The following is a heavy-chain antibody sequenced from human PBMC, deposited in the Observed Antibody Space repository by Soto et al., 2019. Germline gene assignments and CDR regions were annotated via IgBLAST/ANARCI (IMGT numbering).Heavy chain of an antibody. CDR2: IYTSGST. Sequence: PSETLSLTCTVSGGSISSYYWIWIRQPAGKGLEWIGRIYTSGSTNYNPSLKSRVTMSVDTSKNQFSLKLSSVTAADTAVYYCARVGNDYYFWSGPPDVWGQGTTVTVSS. CDR1: GGSISSYY. V-gene: IGHV4-4*07. D-gene: IGHD3-3*01. J-gene: IGHJ6*02. CDR3: ARVGNDYYFWSGPPDV.